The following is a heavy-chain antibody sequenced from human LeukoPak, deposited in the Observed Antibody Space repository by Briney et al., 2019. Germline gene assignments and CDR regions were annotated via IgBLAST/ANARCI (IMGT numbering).Heavy chain of an antibody. D-gene: IGHD1-26*01. V-gene: IGHV3-23*01. CDR2: LSGTGGNT. CDR3: ARDGTTTLYYMDV. CDR1: GFNFCSYA. J-gene: IGHJ6*03. Sequence: GGSLRLSCAASGFNFCSYAMSWVRQAPGKGLEWVSTLSGTGGNTFYADSVKGRFTISRDNSKSTLYLQMSSLRAEDTAVYYCARDGTTTLYYMDVWGKGTTVTVSS.